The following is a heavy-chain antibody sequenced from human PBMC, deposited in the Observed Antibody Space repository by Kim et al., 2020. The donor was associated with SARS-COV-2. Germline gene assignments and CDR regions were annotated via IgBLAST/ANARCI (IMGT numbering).Heavy chain of an antibody. Sequence: RVTISVDTSKNQFSLKLSSVTAADTAVYYCARGTPLMVRGVITRSDWFDPWGQGTLVTVSS. D-gene: IGHD3-10*01. CDR3: ARGTPLMVRGVITRSDWFDP. V-gene: IGHV4-34*01. J-gene: IGHJ5*02.